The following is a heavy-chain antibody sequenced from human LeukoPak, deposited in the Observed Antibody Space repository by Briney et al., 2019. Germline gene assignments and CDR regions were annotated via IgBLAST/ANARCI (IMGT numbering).Heavy chain of an antibody. CDR3: ARDLGYCSGGSCYGDY. D-gene: IGHD2-15*01. J-gene: IGHJ4*02. CDR2: MYYSGST. CDR1: GGSISNYY. V-gene: IGHV4-59*01. Sequence: SETLSLTCSVSGGSISNYYWSWIRQPPGQGLEWIGSMYYSGSTNYNPSLKSRATISEDTSKKQISLKLSSVTAADTAVYYCARDLGYCSGGSCYGDYWGQGTLVTVSS.